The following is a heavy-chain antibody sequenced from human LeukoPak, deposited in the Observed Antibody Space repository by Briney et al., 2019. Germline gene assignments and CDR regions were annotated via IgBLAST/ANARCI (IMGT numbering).Heavy chain of an antibody. CDR2: ISWNSDSI. V-gene: IGHV3-9*01. CDR3: AKGPIAVAGTWYFDS. D-gene: IGHD6-19*01. J-gene: IGHJ4*02. CDR1: GFTFDDYT. Sequence: GGSLRLSCAASGFTFDDYTMHWVRQAPGKGLEWVSSISWNSDSIGYTDSVEGRFTISRDNTKNSLSLQMNSLRAEDTALYYCAKGPIAVAGTWYFDSWGQGTLVTVSS.